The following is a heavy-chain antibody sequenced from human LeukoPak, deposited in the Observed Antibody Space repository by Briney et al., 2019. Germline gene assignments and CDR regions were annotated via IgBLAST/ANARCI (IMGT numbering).Heavy chain of an antibody. V-gene: IGHV3-48*04. CDR2: ISSSGSTI. CDR1: GFTFSSYG. CDR3: AELGITMIGGV. D-gene: IGHD3-10*02. J-gene: IGHJ6*04. Sequence: GGSLRLSCAASGFTFSSYGMYWVRQAPGKGREWVSYISSSGSTIYYADSVKGRFTISRDNAKNSLYLQMNSLRAEDTAVYYCAELGITMIGGVWGKGTTVTTSS.